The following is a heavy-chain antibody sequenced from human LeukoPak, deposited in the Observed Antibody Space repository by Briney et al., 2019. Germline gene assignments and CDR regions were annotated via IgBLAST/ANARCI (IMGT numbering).Heavy chain of an antibody. J-gene: IGHJ4*02. CDR3: AANVILTGYEYFDY. D-gene: IGHD3-9*01. V-gene: IGHV3-23*01. Sequence: GGSLRLSCAASGFTFSSYAMSWVRQAPGKGLEWVSAISGSGGSTYYADSVKGRFTISRDNSKNTLYLQMNSLRAEDTAVYYCAANVILTGYEYFDYWGQGTLVTVSS. CDR2: ISGSGGST. CDR1: GFTFSSYA.